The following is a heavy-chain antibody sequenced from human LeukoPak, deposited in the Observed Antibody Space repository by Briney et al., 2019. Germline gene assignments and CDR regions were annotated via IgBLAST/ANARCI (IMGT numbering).Heavy chain of an antibody. CDR3: AREQPGHGSGWYGYFDL. Sequence: GGSLRLSCAASQFTFSYYRMNWVRQAPGKGLEWVSAISSGSDRIYYADSLKGRFTISRDNAKKSLYLHMTSLRAEDTAVYYCAREQPGHGSGWYGYFDLWGRGTLVTVAS. CDR1: QFTFSYYR. D-gene: IGHD6-19*01. V-gene: IGHV3-21*01. CDR2: ISSGSDRI. J-gene: IGHJ2*01.